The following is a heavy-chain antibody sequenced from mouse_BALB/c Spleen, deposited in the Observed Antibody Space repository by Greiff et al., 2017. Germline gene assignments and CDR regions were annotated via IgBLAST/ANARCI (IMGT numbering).Heavy chain of an antibody. CDR3: ARSSPYYYAMDY. CDR2: INPNNGGT. D-gene: IGHD1-3*01. CDR1: GYTFTDYN. J-gene: IGHJ4*01. V-gene: IGHV1-18*01. Sequence: VQLQQSGPELVKPGDSVKIPCKASGYTFTDYNMDWVKQSHGKSLEWIGDINPNNGGTIYNQKFKGKATLTVDKSSSTAYMELRSLTSEDTAVYYCARSSPYYYAMDYWGQGTSVTVSS.